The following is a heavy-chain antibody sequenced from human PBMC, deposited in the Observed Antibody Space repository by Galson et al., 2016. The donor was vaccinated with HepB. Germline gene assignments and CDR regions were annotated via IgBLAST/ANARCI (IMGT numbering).Heavy chain of an antibody. CDR3: ARGYCSGGSCQYDYVWGSYRVVPLYYLDY. CDR1: GFTFSSYG. D-gene: IGHD3-16*02. Sequence: SLRLSCAASGFTFSSYGMHWVRQAPGKGLEWVAVIWYDGSNKYYADSVKGRFTISRDNSKNTLYLQMNSLRAEDTAVYYCARGYCSGGSCQYDYVWGSYRVVPLYYLDYWGQGTLVTVSS. CDR2: IWYDGSNK. V-gene: IGHV3-33*01. J-gene: IGHJ4*02.